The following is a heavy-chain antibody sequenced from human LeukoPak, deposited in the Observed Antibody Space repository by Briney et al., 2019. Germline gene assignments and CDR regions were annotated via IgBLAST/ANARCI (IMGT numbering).Heavy chain of an antibody. CDR2: IYYSGNT. CDR1: GGSISSSSYY. CDR3: ARRGTGLDWFDP. D-gene: IGHD1-1*01. Sequence: SETLSLTCTVSGGSISSSSYYWGWIRQPPGMGLEWIGNIYYSGNTYYNPSLKSRVTISIDTSENQFSLKLNSVTAADTAVYYCARRGTGLDWFDPWGQGTLVTVSS. J-gene: IGHJ5*02. V-gene: IGHV4-39*07.